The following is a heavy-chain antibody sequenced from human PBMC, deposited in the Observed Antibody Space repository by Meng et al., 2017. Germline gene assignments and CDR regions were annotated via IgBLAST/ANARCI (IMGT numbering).Heavy chain of an antibody. J-gene: IGHJ4*02. Sequence: GESLKISCAASGFTFSGYSMNWVRQAPGKGLEWVACISSSSSYIYYADSGKGRFTISIDNAKNTLYLQLNSLRDEETDGYYCARTQAPNYYDSSGYPKHNSFDYWGQGTLVTVSS. CDR2: ISSSSSYI. CDR1: GFTFSGYS. D-gene: IGHD3-22*01. CDR3: ARTQAPNYYDSSGYPKHNSFDY. V-gene: IGHV3-21*01.